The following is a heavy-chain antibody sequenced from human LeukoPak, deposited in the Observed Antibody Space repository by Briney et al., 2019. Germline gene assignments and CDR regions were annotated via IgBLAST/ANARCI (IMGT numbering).Heavy chain of an antibody. Sequence: SETLSLTCTVSGGSISSSSYYWGWIRQPAGKGLEWIGSIYYSGSTYYNPSLKSRVTISVDTSKNQFSLKLSSVTAADTAVYYCARVPQQWLVNWGDYFDYWGQGTLVTVSS. J-gene: IGHJ4*02. CDR2: IYYSGST. CDR3: ARVPQQWLVNWGDYFDY. V-gene: IGHV4-39*01. CDR1: GGSISSSSYY. D-gene: IGHD6-19*01.